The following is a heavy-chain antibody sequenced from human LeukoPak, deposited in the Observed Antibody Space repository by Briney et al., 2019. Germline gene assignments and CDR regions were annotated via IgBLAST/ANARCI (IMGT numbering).Heavy chain of an antibody. CDR3: ARVGRLAQTYDY. J-gene: IGHJ4*02. CDR2: ISAYNGNT. CDR1: GYTFTSYG. V-gene: IGHV1-18*01. Sequence: ASVKVSSKASGYTFTSYGISWVRHAPGQGLEWMGWISAYNGNTNYAQKLQGRVTMTTDTSTSTAYMELRSLRSDDTAVYYCARVGRLAQTYDYWGQGTLVTVSS.